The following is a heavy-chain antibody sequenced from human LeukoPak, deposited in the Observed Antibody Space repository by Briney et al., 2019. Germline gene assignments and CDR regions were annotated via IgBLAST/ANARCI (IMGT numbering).Heavy chain of an antibody. CDR1: SGSISSYY. Sequence: SETLSLTCTVSSGSISSYYWSWIRQPPAKGLEWIGHIYNSGSTSYNPSLKSRVTISVDTSKNQFSLKVSSVTAADTAVHYCARGSTVTPHYFDYWGLGTLVTVSS. D-gene: IGHD4-17*01. J-gene: IGHJ4*02. V-gene: IGHV4-59*01. CDR3: ARGSTVTPHYFDY. CDR2: IYNSGST.